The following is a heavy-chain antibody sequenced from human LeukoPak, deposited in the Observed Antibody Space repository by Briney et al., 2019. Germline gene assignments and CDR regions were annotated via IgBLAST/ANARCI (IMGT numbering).Heavy chain of an antibody. D-gene: IGHD3-3*01. CDR1: GFTFSSYG. J-gene: IGHJ4*02. V-gene: IGHV3-30*02. CDR2: IRYDGSNK. CDR3: AKDRDYDFWSGYGDY. Sequence: GGSLRLSCAASGFTFSSYGMHWVRQAPGKGLEWVAFIRYDGSNKYYADSVKGRFTISRDNSKNTLYLQMNSLRAEDTAVYYSAKDRDYDFWSGYGDYWGQGTLVTVSS.